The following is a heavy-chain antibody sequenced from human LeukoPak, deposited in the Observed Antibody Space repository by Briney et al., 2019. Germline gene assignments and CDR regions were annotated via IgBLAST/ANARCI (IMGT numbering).Heavy chain of an antibody. CDR2: ISAGNGNT. CDR3: ARADISGSYPVDY. V-gene: IGHV1-3*01. J-gene: IGHJ4*02. D-gene: IGHD1-26*01. Sequence: ASVKVSCKASGYTFTSYAMHWVRQAPGQRLEWMGWISAGNGNTKYSQKFQGRVTITRDTSASTAYMELSSLRSEDTAVYYCARADISGSYPVDYWGQGTLVTVSS. CDR1: GYTFTSYA.